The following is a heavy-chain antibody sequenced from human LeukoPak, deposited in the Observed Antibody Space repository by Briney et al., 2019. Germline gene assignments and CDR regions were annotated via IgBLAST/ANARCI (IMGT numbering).Heavy chain of an antibody. CDR2: INAGNGNT. V-gene: IGHV1-3*01. J-gene: IGHJ4*02. D-gene: IGHD3-10*01. Sequence: VASVEVSCTASGYTFTSYAMHWVRQAPGQRLEWMGWINAGNGNTKYSQKFQGRVTITRDTSASTAYMELSSLRSEDTAVYYCARRGSGTDFDYWGQGTLVTVSS. CDR3: ARRGSGTDFDY. CDR1: GYTFTSYA.